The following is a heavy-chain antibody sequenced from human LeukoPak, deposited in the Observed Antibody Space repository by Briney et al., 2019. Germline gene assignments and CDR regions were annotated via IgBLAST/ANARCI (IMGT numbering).Heavy chain of an antibody. CDR2: IKQDGSEK. CDR3: ARDFTAVAGTVDY. D-gene: IGHD6-19*01. CDR1: GFTYSSYW. Sequence: GGSLRLSCAASGFTYSSYWMSWVRQAPGKGLEWVANIKQDGSEKYYVDSVKGRFTISRDNAKNSLYLQMNSLRAEDTAVYYCARDFTAVAGTVDYWGQGTLVTVSS. J-gene: IGHJ4*02. V-gene: IGHV3-7*01.